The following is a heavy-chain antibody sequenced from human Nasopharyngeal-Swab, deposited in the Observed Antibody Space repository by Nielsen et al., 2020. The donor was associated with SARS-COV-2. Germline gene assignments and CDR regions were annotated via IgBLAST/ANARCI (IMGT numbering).Heavy chain of an antibody. V-gene: IGHV3-15*01. J-gene: IGHJ5*02. CDR3: TTDQGSGYGS. D-gene: IGHD3-22*01. CDR2: IKSKTDGGTT. Sequence: GESLKTSCAASGFTFSNAWMSWVRQAPGKGLEWVGRIKSKTDGGTTDYAAPVKGRFTISRDDSKHTLYLQMNSLKTEDTAVYYCTTDQGSGYGSWGQGTLVTVSS. CDR1: GFTFSNAW.